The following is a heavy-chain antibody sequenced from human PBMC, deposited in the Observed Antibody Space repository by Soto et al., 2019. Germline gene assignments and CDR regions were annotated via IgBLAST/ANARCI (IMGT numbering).Heavy chain of an antibody. D-gene: IGHD5-12*01. Sequence: EVQLLESGGGLVHPGGSLRLSCAASGFFFGSSAMNWVRQAPGKGLEWVSGISSSSTKIYYADSVKGRFTISRDDAKNSLYLQMNSLTAEDTAVYYCARDLHLRPIYYYYGMDVWGQGTTVTVSS. J-gene: IGHJ6*02. V-gene: IGHV3-48*04. CDR3: ARDLHLRPIYYYYGMDV. CDR2: ISSSSTKI. CDR1: GFFFGSSA.